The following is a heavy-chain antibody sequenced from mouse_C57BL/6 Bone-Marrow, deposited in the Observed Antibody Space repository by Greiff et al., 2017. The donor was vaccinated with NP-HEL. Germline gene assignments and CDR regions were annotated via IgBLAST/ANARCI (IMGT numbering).Heavy chain of an antibody. D-gene: IGHD1-1*02. Sequence: EVKLVESGGGLVQPGGSLKLSCAASGFTFSDYYMYWVRQTPEKRLEWVAYISNGGGSTYYPDTVKGRFTISRDNAKNTLYLQMSRLKSEDTAMYYCARQGLYYGYYFDYWGQGTTLTVSS. J-gene: IGHJ2*01. CDR2: ISNGGGST. V-gene: IGHV5-12*01. CDR3: ARQGLYYGYYFDY. CDR1: GFTFSDYY.